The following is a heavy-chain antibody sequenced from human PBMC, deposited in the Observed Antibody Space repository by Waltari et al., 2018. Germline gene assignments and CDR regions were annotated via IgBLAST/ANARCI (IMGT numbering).Heavy chain of an antibody. D-gene: IGHD2-15*01. CDR2: ISSTGDT. CDR1: GSPFSSND. V-gene: IGHV3-13*01. CDR3: ATISSVAIH. Sequence: EVQLVESGAGWVRPGGSLGLHWAASGSPFSSNDMHWVRQATGKGLEWVSAISSTGDTYYAASVRGRFTISRENAQRSVYLQMNSLRAGDTALYYCATISSVAIHWGQGTTVTVSS. J-gene: IGHJ6*02.